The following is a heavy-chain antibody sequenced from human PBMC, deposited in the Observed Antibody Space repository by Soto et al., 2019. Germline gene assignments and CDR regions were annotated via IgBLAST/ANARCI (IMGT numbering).Heavy chain of an antibody. CDR2: IYYSGST. D-gene: IGHD1-1*01. CDR3: ARRYGYSFDY. CDR1: GGYISRYY. V-gene: IGHV4-59*08. Sequence: SETLSLTCTVSGGYISRYYWSWIRQPPGKGLEWIGYIYYSGSTNYNPSLKSRVTISLDTSKNQFSLKLSSVTAADTAVYYCARRYGYSFDYWGQGTLVTVSS. J-gene: IGHJ4*02.